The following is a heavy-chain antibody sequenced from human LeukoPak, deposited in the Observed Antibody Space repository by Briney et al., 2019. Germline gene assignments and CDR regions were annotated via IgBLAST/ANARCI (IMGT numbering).Heavy chain of an antibody. Sequence: PGGSLRLSCTTSGFNFRAYWMNWVRQAPGRGLECVSYISSTSRTIYYADSVKGRFTISRDNAKNSLYLQMNSLRAEDTAVYYCARDLHCGGDCYPLTYWGQGTLVTVSS. CDR2: ISSTSRTI. V-gene: IGHV3-48*01. CDR3: ARDLHCGGDCYPLTY. D-gene: IGHD2-21*01. CDR1: GFNFRAYW. J-gene: IGHJ4*02.